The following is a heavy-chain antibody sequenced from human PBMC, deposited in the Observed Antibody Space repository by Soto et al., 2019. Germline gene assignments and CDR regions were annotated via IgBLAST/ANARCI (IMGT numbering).Heavy chain of an antibody. V-gene: IGHV3-74*01. CDR2: IDNDGSSR. D-gene: IGHD6-19*01. CDR3: STCCGWYSPDY. CDR1: GFTFSSNW. J-gene: IGHJ4*02. Sequence: EVQLVESGGGLVQPGGSLRLSCAASGFTFSSNWMHWVRQGPGKGLVWVSRIDNDGSSRDYADSVKGRFTISRDNAKNTLSLEMSSLRAEDTAVYYCSTCCGWYSPDYWGQGTLVTVSS.